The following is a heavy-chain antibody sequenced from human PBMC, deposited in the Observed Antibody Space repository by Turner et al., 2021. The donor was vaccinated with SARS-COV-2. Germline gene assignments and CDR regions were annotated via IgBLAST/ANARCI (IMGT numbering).Heavy chain of an antibody. D-gene: IGHD4-17*01. V-gene: IGHV4-31*03. J-gene: IGHJ5*02. CDR2: IYHSGNT. Sequence: QVQLQESGPGLVKPSQTLTLTCTVSGGSISSGDYHWSWIRPHPGKGLEWIGYIYHSGNTHYNPSLKNRVAFSVDMSRNQLSLRLNSVTAADAAVYYCAATPRYTTTVTSGWFDPWGQGIVVTVSS. CDR3: AATPRYTTTVTSGWFDP. CDR1: GGSISSGDYH.